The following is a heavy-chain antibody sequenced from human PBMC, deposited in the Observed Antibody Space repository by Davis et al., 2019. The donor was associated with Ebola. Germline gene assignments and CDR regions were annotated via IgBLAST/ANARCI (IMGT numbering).Heavy chain of an antibody. CDR2: IDPSDSYT. Sequence: GESLKISCKGSGYSFTSYWISWVRQMPGKGLEWMGRIDPSDSYTNYSPSFQGHVTISADKSISTAYLQWSSLKASDTAMYYCARHGGSMVRDYYYGMDVWGQGTTVTVSS. J-gene: IGHJ6*02. V-gene: IGHV5-10-1*01. CDR1: GYSFTSYW. D-gene: IGHD3-10*01. CDR3: ARHGGSMVRDYYYGMDV.